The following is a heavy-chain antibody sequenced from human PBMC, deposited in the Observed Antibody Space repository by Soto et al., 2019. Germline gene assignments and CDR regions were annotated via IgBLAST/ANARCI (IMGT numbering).Heavy chain of an antibody. D-gene: IGHD3-16*01. CDR1: GFTFNTYG. CDR3: AKTLAPSKNYDYVWGPWFDP. J-gene: IGHJ5*02. CDR2: ISYDGSNK. V-gene: IGHV3-30*18. Sequence: RGGSLRLSCAASGFTFNTYGMHWVRQAPGKGLEWVAVISYDGSNKYYADSVKGRFTISRDNSKNTLYLQMNSLRAEDTAVYYCAKTLAPSKNYDYVWGPWFDPWGQGTLVTVS.